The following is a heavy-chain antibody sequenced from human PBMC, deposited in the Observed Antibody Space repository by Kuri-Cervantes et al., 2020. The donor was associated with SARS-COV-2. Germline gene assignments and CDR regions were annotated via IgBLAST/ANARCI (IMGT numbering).Heavy chain of an antibody. CDR1: GFXXXSFA. CDR3: ARPDCTINGVCFMDV. D-gene: IGHD2-8*01. CDR2: ISXXGTXK. J-gene: IGHJ6*02. Sequence: AXGFXXXSFAXPWVRQAXGKXXEWXXXISXXGTXKFYADSVXXRFXXXRDNSXXXLYXQMXXLRAEDTAVXYCARPDCTINGVCFMDVWGQGTTVTVSS. V-gene: IGHV3-30-3*01.